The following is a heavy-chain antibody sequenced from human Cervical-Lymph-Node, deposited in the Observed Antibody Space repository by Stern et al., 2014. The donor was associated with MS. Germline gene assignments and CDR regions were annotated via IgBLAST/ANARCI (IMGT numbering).Heavy chain of an antibody. CDR1: GFTFSSHW. J-gene: IGHJ4*02. Sequence: EVQLVESGGGLVQPGGSLRLSCAASGFTFSSHWMHWVRQAQGKGLVWVSRTNSDGTSTSYADSVKGRFTISRDNAKNALYLQMNSLRAEDTAVYYCARDGALGTCIDNWGQGTLVTVSS. D-gene: IGHD2-21*01. CDR3: ARDGALGTCIDN. V-gene: IGHV3-74*01. CDR2: TNSDGTST.